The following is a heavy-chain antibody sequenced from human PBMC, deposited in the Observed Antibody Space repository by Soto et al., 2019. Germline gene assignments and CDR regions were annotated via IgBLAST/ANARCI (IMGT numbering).Heavy chain of an antibody. V-gene: IGHV5-51*01. J-gene: IGHJ3*02. CDR2: IYPGDSDT. CDR1: GYSFTSYW. D-gene: IGHD6-6*01. CDR3: AGHERSEYSSSPDAFDI. Sequence: RGESLKISCKGSGYSFTSYWIGWVRQMPGKGLEWMGIIYPGDSDTRYSPSFQGQVTISADKSISTAYLQWSSLKASDTAMYYCAGHERSEYSSSPDAFDIWGQGTMVTVSS.